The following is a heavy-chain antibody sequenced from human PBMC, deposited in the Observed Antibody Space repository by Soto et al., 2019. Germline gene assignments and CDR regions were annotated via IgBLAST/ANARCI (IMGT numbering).Heavy chain of an antibody. CDR2: VNEDGSEK. V-gene: IGHV3-7*02. D-gene: IGHD3-22*01. CDR1: GFRFTNHW. J-gene: IGHJ4*02. Sequence: GGSLRLSCAASGFRFTNHWMSWVRQAPGRGLQWVANVNEDGSEKYYVDSVKGRFTISRDNAKNSLYLQMNSLRAEDTAVYYCARGYYDSSGYYWVFDYWGQGTLVTVSS. CDR3: ARGYYDSSGYYWVFDY.